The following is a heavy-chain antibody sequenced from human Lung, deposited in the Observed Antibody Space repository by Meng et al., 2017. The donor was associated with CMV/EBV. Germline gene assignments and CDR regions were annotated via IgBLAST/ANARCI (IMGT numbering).Heavy chain of an antibody. Sequence: SCAASGFSFDDYAMHWVRQAPGKGLEWVAGISWNSGNIGYVDFVKGRFSIYRDNAKKSLYLQVSSLSVDDTASYYCAKSESFDIFSGAFDMWVQGKXV. CDR1: GFSFDDYA. CDR2: ISWNSGNI. J-gene: IGHJ3*02. D-gene: IGHD3-9*01. CDR3: AKSESFDIFSGAFDM. V-gene: IGHV3-9*01.